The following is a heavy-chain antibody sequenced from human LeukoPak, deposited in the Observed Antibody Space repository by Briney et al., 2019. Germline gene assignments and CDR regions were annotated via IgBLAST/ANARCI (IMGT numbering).Heavy chain of an antibody. J-gene: IGHJ6*02. CDR3: ASITMIVVVKDV. Sequence: GGSLRLSCAASGFTFSSYAMHWVRQAPGKGLEWVAVISYDGSNKYYADSVKGRFTISRDNSKNTLYLQMNSLRVEDTAVYYCASITMIVVVKDVWGQGTTVTVSS. CDR2: ISYDGSNK. CDR1: GFTFSSYA. V-gene: IGHV3-30-3*01. D-gene: IGHD3-22*01.